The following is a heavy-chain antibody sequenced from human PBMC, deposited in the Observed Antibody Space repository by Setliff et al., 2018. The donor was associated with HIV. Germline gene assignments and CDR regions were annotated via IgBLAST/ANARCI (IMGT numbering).Heavy chain of an antibody. V-gene: IGHV1-8*02. CDR1: GYTFTSSD. CDR3: TRRRELPERRAEFDS. J-gene: IGHJ4*02. D-gene: IGHD1-26*01. Sequence: GASVKVSCKASGYTFTSSDINWVRQATGQGLEWMGWMNPNSGNTGYAQKFQGRVTMTRDTSIRTAYMELSSLRSEDTAVYYCTRRRELPERRAEFDSWGQGTLVTVSS. CDR2: MNPNSGNT.